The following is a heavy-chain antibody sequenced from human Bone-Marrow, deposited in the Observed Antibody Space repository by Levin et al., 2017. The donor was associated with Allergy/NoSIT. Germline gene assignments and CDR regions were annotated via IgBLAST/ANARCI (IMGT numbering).Heavy chain of an antibody. D-gene: IGHD6-19*01. CDR2: LYYTGST. V-gene: IGHV4-39*01. CDR1: GGSISNNPNY. Sequence: PSETLSLTCSVFGGSISNNPNYWGWVRQPPGKGLEWIGNLYYTGSTNYSPILKNRVAMSRDTSKNQFSLRMTSVTATDTAVYYCVRAISGWLGSAFDYWGQGVLVTVSS. J-gene: IGHJ4*02. CDR3: VRAISGWLGSAFDY.